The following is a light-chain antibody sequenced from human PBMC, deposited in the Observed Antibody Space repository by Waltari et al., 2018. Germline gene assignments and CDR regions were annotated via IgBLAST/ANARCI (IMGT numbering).Light chain of an antibody. CDR2: GAS. Sequence: EIVLTQSPGTLSLSLGERATVSCRASQSVSRALAWYQQKPGQAPRLLIYGASTRPTGIPDRFSGSGSGTDFSLTISRLEPDYFAVYYCQHYLRLPVTFGQGTTVEI. CDR1: QSVSRA. J-gene: IGKJ1*01. CDR3: QHYLRLPVT. V-gene: IGKV3-20*01.